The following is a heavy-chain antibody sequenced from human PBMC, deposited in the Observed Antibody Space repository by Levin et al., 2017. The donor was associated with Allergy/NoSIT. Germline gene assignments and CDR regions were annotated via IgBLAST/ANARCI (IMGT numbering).Heavy chain of an antibody. J-gene: IGHJ4*02. CDR2: IKSKTDGGTT. CDR3: TTVGNSVVVVPAAMATPIDY. D-gene: IGHD2-2*01. Sequence: GGSLRLSCVASGFTFSTYAMSWVRQAPGKGLEWVGRIKSKTDGGTTDYAAPVKGRFTISRDDSKNTLYLQMNSLKTEDTAVYYCTTVGNSVVVVPAAMATPIDYWGQGTLVTVSS. CDR1: GFTFSTYA. V-gene: IGHV3-15*01.